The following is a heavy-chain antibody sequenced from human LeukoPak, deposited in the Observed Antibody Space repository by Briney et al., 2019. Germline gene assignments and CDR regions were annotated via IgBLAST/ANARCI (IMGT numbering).Heavy chain of an antibody. D-gene: IGHD3-9*01. CDR3: AREADILTGYYIGHGWFDP. V-gene: IGHV1-46*01. Sequence: GASVKVSCKASGYTFTSYYMHWVRQAPGQGLEWMGLINPSGGSTSYAQKFQGRVTMTRDTSTSTVYMELSSLRSEDTAVYYCAREADILTGYYIGHGWFDPWGQGTLVTVSS. CDR2: INPSGGST. J-gene: IGHJ5*02. CDR1: GYTFTSYY.